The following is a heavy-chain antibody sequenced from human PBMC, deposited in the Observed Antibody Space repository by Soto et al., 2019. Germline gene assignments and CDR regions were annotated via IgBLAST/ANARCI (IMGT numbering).Heavy chain of an antibody. J-gene: IGHJ3*02. D-gene: IGHD3-16*02. CDR2: IKQDGSEK. CDR1: GFTFSSYW. CDR3: ARDGKMITFGGVIANDAFDI. Sequence: GGSLRLSCAASGFTFSSYWMSWVRQAPGKGLEWVANIKQDGSEKYYVDSVKGRFTISRDNAKNSLYLQMNSLRAEDTAVYYCARDGKMITFGGVIANDAFDIWGQGTMVTVSS. V-gene: IGHV3-7*01.